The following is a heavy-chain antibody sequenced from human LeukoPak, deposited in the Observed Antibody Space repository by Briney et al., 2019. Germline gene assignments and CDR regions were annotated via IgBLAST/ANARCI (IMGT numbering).Heavy chain of an antibody. Sequence: SETLSLTCTVSGGSISSYYWSWIRQPPGKGLEWIGDINHSGNTNYNPSLKSRVTISLHTSKNQLSLKLSSVTAADTAVYYCARGQVWYGELEDAYYFDSWGQGTLVTVSS. D-gene: IGHD3-10*01. V-gene: IGHV4-34*01. J-gene: IGHJ4*02. CDR2: INHSGNT. CDR1: GGSISSYY. CDR3: ARGQVWYGELEDAYYFDS.